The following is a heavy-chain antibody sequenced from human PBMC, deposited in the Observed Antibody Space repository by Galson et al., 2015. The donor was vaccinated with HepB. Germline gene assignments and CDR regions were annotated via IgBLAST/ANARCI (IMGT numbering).Heavy chain of an antibody. CDR1: GYTFTSYG. CDR2: ISAYNGNT. J-gene: IGHJ5*02. V-gene: IGHV1-18*04. CDR3: ARDELSIAARVGWFDP. Sequence: SVKVSCKASGYTFTSYGISWVRQAPGQGLEWMGWISAYNGNTNYAQKLQGRVTMTTDTSTSTAYMELRSLRSDDTAVYYCARDELSIAARVGWFDPWGQGTLVTVSS. D-gene: IGHD6-6*01.